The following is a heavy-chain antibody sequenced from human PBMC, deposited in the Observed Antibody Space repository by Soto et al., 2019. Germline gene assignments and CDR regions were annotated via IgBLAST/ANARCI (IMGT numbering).Heavy chain of an antibody. V-gene: IGHV3-74*01. CDR3: ARGGFDDGPRRMDV. CDR1: GFTFSTYW. D-gene: IGHD3-10*01. J-gene: IGHJ6*04. Sequence: EVQLVESGGGLLQPGGSLTLSCTASGFTFSTYWMHWVRQAAGKGLVWVSGTKRDGSGTNYTDSVTGRFTISRDNAYTTSYLQKTNLKAEDAAVYYCARGGFDDGPRRMDVLAKGATLIVAS. CDR2: TKRDGSGT.